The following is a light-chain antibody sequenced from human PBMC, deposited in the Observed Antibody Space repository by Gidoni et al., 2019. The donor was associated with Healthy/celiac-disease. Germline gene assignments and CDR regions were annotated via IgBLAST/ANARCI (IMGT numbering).Light chain of an antibody. Sequence: IVMAHSPATLSVSPGESATLSCGDSQSDSSNLAWYQQKPGQAPRLLIYGASTRATGIPARFSGSGSGTEFTLTISSLQSEDFAVYYCQQYNNWPWTFGQGTKVEIK. J-gene: IGKJ1*01. CDR2: GAS. CDR3: QQYNNWPWT. CDR1: QSDSSN. V-gene: IGKV3-15*01.